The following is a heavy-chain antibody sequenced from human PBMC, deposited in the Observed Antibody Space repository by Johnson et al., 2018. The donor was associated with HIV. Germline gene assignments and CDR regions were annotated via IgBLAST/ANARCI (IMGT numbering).Heavy chain of an antibody. CDR1: GFTFSDYY. D-gene: IGHD6-19*01. J-gene: IGHJ3*02. V-gene: IGHV3-11*04. CDR2: ISGGGSAI. Sequence: QVQLVESGGRAVWRGGSLRLSCAVSGFTFSDYYMSWIRQAPGKGLEWISYISGGGSAIYYADSVRGRFTISRDNARNSLFLQMNSLRAEDTAVDYCARIPGSGWEHDAFDIWGQGTLVTVSS. CDR3: ARIPGSGWEHDAFDI.